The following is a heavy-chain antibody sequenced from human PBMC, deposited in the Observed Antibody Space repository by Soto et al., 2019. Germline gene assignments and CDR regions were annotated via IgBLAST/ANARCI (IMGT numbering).Heavy chain of an antibody. V-gene: IGHV4-59*01. J-gene: IGHJ6*02. CDR2: IYYSGST. CDR1: GGSISSYY. CDR3: ARSLYYYDSSGYYYDGYYYGMDV. D-gene: IGHD3-22*01. Sequence: SETLSLTCTVSGGSISSYYWSWIRQPPGKGLEWIGYIYYSGSTNYNPSLKSRVTISVDTSKNQFSLKLSSVTAADTAVYYCARSLYYYDSSGYYYDGYYYGMDVWGQGTTVTVS.